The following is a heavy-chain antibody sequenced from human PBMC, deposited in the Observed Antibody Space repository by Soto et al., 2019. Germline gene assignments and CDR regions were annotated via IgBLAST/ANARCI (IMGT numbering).Heavy chain of an antibody. D-gene: IGHD3-3*01. Sequence: EVQLLESGGGLVQPGGSLRLSCAASGFTFSSYAMSWVRHAPGKGLEWVSAISGSGGSTYYADSVKGRFTISRDKYKNTLYLQMSSLTAEDTAVYYCAKVDGSRDDFGSGYSKSSFDYWGQRTLVTVS. V-gene: IGHV3-23*01. CDR1: GFTFSSYA. J-gene: IGHJ4*02. CDR2: ISGSGGST. CDR3: AKVDGSRDDFGSGYSKSSFDY.